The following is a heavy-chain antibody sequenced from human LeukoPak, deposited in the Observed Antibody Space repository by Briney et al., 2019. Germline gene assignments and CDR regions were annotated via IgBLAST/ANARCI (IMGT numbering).Heavy chain of an antibody. J-gene: IGHJ3*02. CDR1: GGTFSSYA. V-gene: IGHV1-69*05. Sequence: ASVKVSCKASGGTFSSYAISWVRQAPGQGLEWMGGIIPIFGTANYAQKFQGRVTITTDESTSTAYMELSSLRSEDTAVYYCARDGVVEGAFDIWGQGTMVTVSS. CDR3: ARDGVVEGAFDI. CDR2: IIPIFGTA. D-gene: IGHD2-15*01.